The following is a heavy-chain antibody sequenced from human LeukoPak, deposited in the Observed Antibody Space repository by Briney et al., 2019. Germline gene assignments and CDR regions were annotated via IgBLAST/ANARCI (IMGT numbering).Heavy chain of an antibody. Sequence: SETLSLTCTVSGGSISGYYWSWIRQPPGKGLEWVGYIFYSGSTNYNPSLKSRVTISVDRSKNQFSLRLSSVTAADSAFYYCARHRFGSFGSGSSSYYFDFWGQGTLVTVSS. D-gene: IGHD3-10*01. CDR3: ARHRFGSFGSGSSSYYFDF. CDR1: GGSISGYY. V-gene: IGHV4-59*08. J-gene: IGHJ4*02. CDR2: IFYSGST.